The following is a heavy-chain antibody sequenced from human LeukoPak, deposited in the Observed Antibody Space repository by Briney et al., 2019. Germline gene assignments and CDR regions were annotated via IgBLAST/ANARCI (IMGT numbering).Heavy chain of an antibody. CDR3: ARAVEVYPWFRIHYYMDV. CDR2: IYTSGST. Sequence: SETLSLTCTVSGGSISSGSYYWSWIRQPAGKGLEWIGRIYTSGSTNYNPSLKSRVTISVDTSKNQFSLKLSSVTAADTAVYYCARAVEVYPWFRIHYYMDVWGKGTTVTVSS. J-gene: IGHJ6*03. V-gene: IGHV4-61*02. CDR1: GGSISSGSYY. D-gene: IGHD2-8*01.